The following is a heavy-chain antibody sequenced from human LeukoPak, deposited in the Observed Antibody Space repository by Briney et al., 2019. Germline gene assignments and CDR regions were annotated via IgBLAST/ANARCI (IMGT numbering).Heavy chain of an antibody. Sequence: SETLSLTCTVSGGSVSSGSYYWSWIRQPPGKGLEWIGYIYYSGSTNYNPSLKSRVTISVDTSKNQFSLKLSSVTAADTAVYYCAGGYCTNGVCPFDYWGQGTLVTVSS. CDR3: AGGYCTNGVCPFDY. CDR1: GGSVSSGSYY. CDR2: IYYSGST. V-gene: IGHV4-61*01. J-gene: IGHJ4*02. D-gene: IGHD2-8*01.